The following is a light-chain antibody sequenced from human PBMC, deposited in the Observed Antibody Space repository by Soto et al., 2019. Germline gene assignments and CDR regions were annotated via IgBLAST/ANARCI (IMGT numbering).Light chain of an antibody. Sequence: QSALTQPASVSGSPGQSITISCTGTSSDFGSYNLVSWYQQHPGRAPKLMIYEDTKRPSGVSNRFSGSKSGNTASLTISGLQAEDEADYHCCSSAHLNTVVFGGGTKLTVL. J-gene: IGLJ2*01. CDR2: EDT. V-gene: IGLV2-23*02. CDR1: SSDFGSYNL. CDR3: CSSAHLNTVV.